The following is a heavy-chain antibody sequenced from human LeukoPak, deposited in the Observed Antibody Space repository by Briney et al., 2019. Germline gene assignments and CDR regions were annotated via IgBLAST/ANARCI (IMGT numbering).Heavy chain of an antibody. CDR3: ARDHWNSDREFAF. Sequence: ASVEVSCKASGYTFASFGISWVRQAPGEGLEWVGWVSASNGHTNYAQKFKGRVTMTTDTSTTTAFMDLRSLTSDDTAVYYCARDHWNSDREFAFWGQGTLVTVSS. CDR1: GYTFASFG. J-gene: IGHJ4*02. D-gene: IGHD1/OR15-1a*01. V-gene: IGHV1-18*01. CDR2: VSASNGHT.